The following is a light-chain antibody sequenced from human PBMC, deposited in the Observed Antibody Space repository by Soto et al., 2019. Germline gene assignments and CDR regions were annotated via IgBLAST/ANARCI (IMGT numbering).Light chain of an antibody. CDR2: DAS. J-gene: IGKJ1*01. CDR1: QIVSSTY. Sequence: EIVLTQSPATLSLSPGEIATLSCRASQIVSSTYLAWFQQKPGQAPRLLIADASNRATGIPARFSGSGSGTDFTLTISSLEPEDFAVYYCQHRLDWPWTFGQGTKVDI. CDR3: QHRLDWPWT. V-gene: IGKV3-11*01.